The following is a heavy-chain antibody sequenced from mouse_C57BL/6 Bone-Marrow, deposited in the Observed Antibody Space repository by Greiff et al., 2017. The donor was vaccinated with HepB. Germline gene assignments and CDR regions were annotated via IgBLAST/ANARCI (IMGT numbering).Heavy chain of an antibody. D-gene: IGHD1-1*01. CDR2: IYPRSGNT. CDR1: GYTFTSYG. V-gene: IGHV1-81*01. Sequence: QVQLQQSGAELARPGASVKLSCKASGYTFTSYGISWVKQRTGQGLEWIGEIYPRSGNTYYNEKFKGKATLTADKSSSTAYMELRSLTSEDSAVYFCARRTTVVPHWYFDVWGTGTTVTVSS. CDR3: ARRTTVVPHWYFDV. J-gene: IGHJ1*03.